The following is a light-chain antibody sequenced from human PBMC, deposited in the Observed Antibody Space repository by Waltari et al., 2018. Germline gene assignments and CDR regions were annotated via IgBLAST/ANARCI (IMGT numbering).Light chain of an antibody. V-gene: IGLV2-23*02. CDR3: CSYAGRATFAWV. CDR1: SSDCESHTL. J-gene: IGLJ3*02. Sequence: QSALTQSAPVSGSPGQSVTIPCTRTSSDCESHTLLTWFQQRPGKAPKLIIFEVTQRPSGISDRFSGSRSGPTASLTISGLQAEDEADYYCCSYAGRATFAWVFGGGTKLTVL. CDR2: EVT.